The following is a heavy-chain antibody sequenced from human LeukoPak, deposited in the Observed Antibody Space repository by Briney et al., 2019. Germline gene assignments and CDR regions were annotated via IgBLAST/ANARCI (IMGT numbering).Heavy chain of an antibody. CDR1: GFTFSSYG. CDR2: IWYDGSNK. D-gene: IGHD5-18*01. J-gene: IGHJ3*02. V-gene: IGHV3-33*01. Sequence: PTGGSLRLSCAASGFTFSSYGMHWVRQAPGKGLEWVAVIWYDGSNKYYADSVKGRFTISRDNSKNTLYLQMNSLRAEDTAVYYCARDGPILYSYGPTGAFDIWGQGTMVTVSS. CDR3: ARDGPILYSYGPTGAFDI.